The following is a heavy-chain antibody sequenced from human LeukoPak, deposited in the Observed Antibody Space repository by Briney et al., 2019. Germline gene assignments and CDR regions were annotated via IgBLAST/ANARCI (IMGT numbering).Heavy chain of an antibody. CDR1: GGSISSGGYS. D-gene: IGHD4-4*01. CDR2: IYYSGST. CDR3: ARSRYSNYFDY. V-gene: IGHV4-61*08. Sequence: SETLSLTCAVSGGSISSGGYSWSWIRQPPGKGLEWIGYIYYSGSTNYNPSLKSRVTISVDTSKNQFSLKLSSVTAADTAVYYCARSRYSNYFDYWGQGTLVTVSS. J-gene: IGHJ4*02.